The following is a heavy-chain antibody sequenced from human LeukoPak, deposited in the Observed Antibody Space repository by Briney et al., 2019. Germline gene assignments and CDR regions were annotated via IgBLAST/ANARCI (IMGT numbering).Heavy chain of an antibody. CDR3: ARPQGAYAPSYAFDI. CDR1: GYTFTNYW. D-gene: IGHD2-2*01. Sequence: GESLKISCKGSGYTFTNYWIGWVRQMPGKGLEFMGIIYPGDSDTRYSPSFQGQVTISVDKSISTAYLQWSSLKASDTAMYYCARPQGAYAPSYAFDIWGQGTMVTVSS. V-gene: IGHV5-51*01. J-gene: IGHJ3*02. CDR2: IYPGDSDT.